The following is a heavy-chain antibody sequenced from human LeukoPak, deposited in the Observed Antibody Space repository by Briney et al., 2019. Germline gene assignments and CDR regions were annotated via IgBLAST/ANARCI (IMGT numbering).Heavy chain of an antibody. CDR1: GYSFIGYF. Sequence: ASVKVSCKASGYSFIGYFIHWVRQSPGQGLEWMGWIDSNSGETHYAQKFQGRFTMTKDTSIKTAYMELSSLRSDDTAIYYCARFWHCGFSTCWAVNGFDYWGQGTEVTVSP. J-gene: IGHJ3*01. CDR3: ARFWHCGFSTCWAVNGFDY. D-gene: IGHD2-21*01. CDR2: IDSNSGET. V-gene: IGHV1-2*02.